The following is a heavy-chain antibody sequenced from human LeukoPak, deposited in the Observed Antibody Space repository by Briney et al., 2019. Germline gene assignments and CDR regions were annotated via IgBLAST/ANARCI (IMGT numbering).Heavy chain of an antibody. Sequence: SETLSLTCTVSGGSISSHYWSWIRQPPGKGLEWIGYIYYSGSTNYNPSLKSQVTISVDTSKNQFSLKLSSVTAADTAVYYCARGRPTYTIPSYYYMDVWGKGTTVTVSS. CDR2: IYYSGST. CDR3: ARGRPTYTIPSYYYMDV. V-gene: IGHV4-59*11. D-gene: IGHD3-9*01. J-gene: IGHJ6*03. CDR1: GGSISSHY.